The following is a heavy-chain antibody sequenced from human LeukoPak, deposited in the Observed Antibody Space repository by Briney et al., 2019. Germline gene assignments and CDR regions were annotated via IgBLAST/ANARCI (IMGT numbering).Heavy chain of an antibody. CDR3: ARVLRAASWRSYDY. V-gene: IGHV4-30-4*02. J-gene: IGHJ4*02. CDR2: IYYSGST. CDR1: GGSISTGDYY. Sequence: SETLSLTCTVSGGSISTGDYYWSWIRQPPGKGLEWIGYIYYSGSTNYNPSLKSRVTISIDTSTNQFSLRLNSMTAADTAVYYCARVLRAASWRSYDYWGQGSLVAVSS. D-gene: IGHD5-18*01.